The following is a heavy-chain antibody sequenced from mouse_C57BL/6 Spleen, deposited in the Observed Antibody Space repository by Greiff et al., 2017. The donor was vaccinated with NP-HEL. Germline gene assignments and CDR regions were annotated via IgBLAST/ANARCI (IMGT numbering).Heavy chain of an antibody. CDR1: GFTFTDYY. V-gene: IGHV7-3*01. Sequence: DVKLQESGGGLVQPGGSLSLSCAASGFTFTDYYMSWVRQPPGKALEWLGFIRNKANGYTTEYSASVKGRFTISRDNSQSILYLQMNALRAEDSATYYCARSYGNYAYFDYWGQGTTLTVSS. CDR3: ARSYGNYAYFDY. D-gene: IGHD2-1*01. J-gene: IGHJ2*01. CDR2: IRNKANGYTT.